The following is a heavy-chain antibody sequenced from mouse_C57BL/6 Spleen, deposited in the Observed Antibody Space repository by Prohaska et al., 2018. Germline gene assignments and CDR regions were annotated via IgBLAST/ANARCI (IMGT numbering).Heavy chain of an antibody. CDR1: GFNIKDYY. CDR3: TTDGYDAMDY. CDR2: IDPEDGDT. J-gene: IGHJ4*01. Sequence: EVQLQQSGAELVRPGASVKLSCTASGFNIKDYYMHWVKQRPEQGLEWIGRIDPEDGDTEYAPKFQCKATMTADTSSNTAYLQLSRLTSEDTAVYYCTTDGYDAMDYWGQGTSVTVSS. V-gene: IGHV14-1*01. D-gene: IGHD2-3*01.